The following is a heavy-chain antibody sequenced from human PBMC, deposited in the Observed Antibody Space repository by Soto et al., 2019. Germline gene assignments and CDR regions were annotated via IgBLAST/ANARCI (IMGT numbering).Heavy chain of an antibody. V-gene: IGHV3-23*01. CDR2: ISGSGIST. CDR3: AKEEAFSSCWATIDY. Sequence: EVQLLESGGGLVQPGGSLRLSCAASGFTFSSYAMTWVRQAPGKGLEWVSAISGSGISTYYADSVKGRFTISRDNSKNTLSLQMNSLRAEYTAVYYCAKEEAFSSCWATIDYWGQGTLVTVSS. CDR1: GFTFSSYA. D-gene: IGHD6-19*01. J-gene: IGHJ4*02.